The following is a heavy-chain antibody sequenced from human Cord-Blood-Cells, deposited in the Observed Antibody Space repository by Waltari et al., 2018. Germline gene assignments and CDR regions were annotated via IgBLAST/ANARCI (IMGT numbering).Heavy chain of an antibody. CDR1: GDSVSSNSAA. D-gene: IGHD1-26*01. J-gene: IGHJ3*02. Sequence: QVQLQQSGPGLVKPSQTLPLTCAISGDSVSSNSAAWNWIRQSPSRGLEWLGRTYYRSKWYNDYAVSVKSRITINPDTSKNQFSLQLNSVTPEDTAVYYCARSSLSELLSDDAFDIWGQGTMVTVSS. CDR3: ARSSLSELLSDDAFDI. CDR2: TYYRSKWYN. V-gene: IGHV6-1*01.